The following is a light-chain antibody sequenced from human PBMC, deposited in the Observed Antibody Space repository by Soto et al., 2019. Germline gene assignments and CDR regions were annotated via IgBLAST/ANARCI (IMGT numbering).Light chain of an antibody. Sequence: EIVLTQSPATLSLSPGERATLSCRASQSVSSYLAWYQQKPGQAPRLLIYDASNRATGIPARFSGSGSETDFTLTISSLEPEDFAVYYCQQRSNWPPYTFGRGTKREIK. CDR2: DAS. CDR3: QQRSNWPPYT. J-gene: IGKJ2*01. V-gene: IGKV3-11*01. CDR1: QSVSSY.